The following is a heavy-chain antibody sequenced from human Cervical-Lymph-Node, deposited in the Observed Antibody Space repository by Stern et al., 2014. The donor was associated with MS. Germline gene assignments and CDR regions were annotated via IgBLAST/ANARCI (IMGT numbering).Heavy chain of an antibody. J-gene: IGHJ3*02. Sequence: DVQLVESGGGLVQPGGSLKLSCVVSGLSFSDAAVHWVRQASGKGLEWVCRIRGKAKNYATSYAASVKGRFTISRTDSKNTAYLLMNSLKSEDTAVYYCSPASAIWGQGTVVTVSS. CDR1: GLSFSDAA. CDR3: SPASAI. V-gene: IGHV3-73*01. CDR2: IRGKAKNYAT.